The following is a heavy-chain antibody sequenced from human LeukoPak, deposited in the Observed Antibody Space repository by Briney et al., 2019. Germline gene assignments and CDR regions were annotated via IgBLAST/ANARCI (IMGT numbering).Heavy chain of an antibody. D-gene: IGHD3-9*01. CDR1: GFTFDDYA. CDR2: ISWNSGTI. J-gene: IGHJ4*02. CDR3: AKVNDILTESANYYFDY. Sequence: GGSLRLSCAVSGFTFDDYAMHWVRQAPGKGLEWVSGISWNSGTIGYADSVKGRFTISRDNAKNSLYLQMNSLRAEDTALYYCAKVNDILTESANYYFDYWGQGTLVTVSS. V-gene: IGHV3-9*01.